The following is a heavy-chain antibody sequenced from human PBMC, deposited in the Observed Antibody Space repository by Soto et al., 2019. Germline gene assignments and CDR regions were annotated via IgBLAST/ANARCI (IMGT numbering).Heavy chain of an antibody. D-gene: IGHD6-19*01. CDR1: GYTFTGYY. CDR2: INAGNGNT. V-gene: IGHV1-3*01. Sequence: ASVKVACKASGYTFTGYYIRWVRQAPGQRLEWMGWINAGNGNTKYSQRFQGRVTITRDTSASTAYMELSSLRSEDTAVYYCARAVAVPADFDYWGQGTLVTVSS. J-gene: IGHJ4*02. CDR3: ARAVAVPADFDY.